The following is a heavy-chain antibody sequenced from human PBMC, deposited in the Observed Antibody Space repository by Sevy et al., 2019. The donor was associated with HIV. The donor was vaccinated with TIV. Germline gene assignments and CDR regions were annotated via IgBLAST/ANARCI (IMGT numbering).Heavy chain of an antibody. CDR3: ASKGGSRPNDPFDT. CDR2: INQDGSEK. CDR1: GFSFAWYW. D-gene: IGHD3-10*01. J-gene: IGHJ3*02. Sequence: GGSLRLSCAASGFSFAWYWMSWVRQTPEKGLEWVANINQDGSEKNYVDSVKGRFTISRDNAKNSLYLQMNSLRVEETAVYYCASKGGSRPNDPFDTWGQGTMVTVSS. V-gene: IGHV3-7*01.